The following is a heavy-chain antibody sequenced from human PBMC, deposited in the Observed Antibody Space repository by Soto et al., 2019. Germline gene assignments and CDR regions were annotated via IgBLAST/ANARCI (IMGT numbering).Heavy chain of an antibody. CDR3: ARSISLPASADNWFDP. CDR1: GFSLSNAGAG. CDR2: IHSDGAK. D-gene: IGHD2-2*01. Sequence: GSVPTLVNPTETLALTCTFSGFSLSNAGAGVSWIRQPPGKALEWLAHIHSDGAKTYSSSLQSRLTISRDYSRRQVVLTLTKLDPMDTATYYCARSISLPASADNWFDPWGQGTPVTVSS. J-gene: IGHJ5*02. V-gene: IGHV2-26*01.